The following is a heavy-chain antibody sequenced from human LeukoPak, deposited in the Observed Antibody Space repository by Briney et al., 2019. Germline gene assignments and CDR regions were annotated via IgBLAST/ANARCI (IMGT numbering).Heavy chain of an antibody. CDR2: ISGSGGST. V-gene: IGHV3-23*01. CDR1: GFNFGSDA. D-gene: IGHD6-19*01. CDR3: AKETAGYFDY. Sequence: PGGSLRLSCTASGFNFGSDAMHWVRQAPGKGLEWVSAISGSGGSTYYADSVKGRFTISRDNSKNTLYLQMNSLRAEDTAVYYCAKETAGYFDYWGQGTLVTVSS. J-gene: IGHJ4*02.